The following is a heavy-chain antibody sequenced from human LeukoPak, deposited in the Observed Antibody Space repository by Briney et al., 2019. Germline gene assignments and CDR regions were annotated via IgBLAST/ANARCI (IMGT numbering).Heavy chain of an antibody. CDR1: RYTFTGYY. D-gene: IGHD2-8*01. CDR2: INPNSGGT. Sequence: GASVKVSCKDSRYTFTGYYMHWVRQAPGQGLEWMGWINPNSGGTNYAQKFQGRVTMTRDTSISTAYMELSRLRSDDTAVYYCCVLYAFDYWGQGTLVTVSS. J-gene: IGHJ4*02. V-gene: IGHV1-2*02. CDR3: CVLYAFDY.